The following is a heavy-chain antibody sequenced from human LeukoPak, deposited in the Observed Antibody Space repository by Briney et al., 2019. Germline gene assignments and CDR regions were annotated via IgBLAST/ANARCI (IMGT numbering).Heavy chain of an antibody. CDR1: GGSFSGYY. J-gene: IGHJ6*02. V-gene: IGHV4-34*01. CDR2: INHSGST. CDR3: ARGQRKYSYGFPPDYYYYYGMDV. Sequence: SETLPLTCAVYGGSFSGYYWSWIRQPPGKGLEWIGEINHSGSTNYNPSLKSRVTISVDTSKNQFSLKLSSVTAADTAVYYCARGQRKYSYGFPPDYYYYYGMDVWGQGTTITVSS. D-gene: IGHD5-18*01.